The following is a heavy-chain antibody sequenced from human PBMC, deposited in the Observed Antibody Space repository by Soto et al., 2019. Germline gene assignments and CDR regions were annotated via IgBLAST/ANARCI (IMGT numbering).Heavy chain of an antibody. D-gene: IGHD3-9*01. CDR2: IIPIFGTA. V-gene: IGHV1-69*01. J-gene: IGHJ6*02. CDR3: ARLLGVLTGPSYYYYGMDV. CDR1: GGTFSSYA. Sequence: QVQLVQSGAEVKKPGSSVKVSCKASGGTFSSYAISWVRQAPGQGLEWMGGIIPIFGTANYAQKFQGRVTITADESTRTAYMELSSLRSEDTAVYYCARLLGVLTGPSYYYYGMDVWGQGTTVTVSS.